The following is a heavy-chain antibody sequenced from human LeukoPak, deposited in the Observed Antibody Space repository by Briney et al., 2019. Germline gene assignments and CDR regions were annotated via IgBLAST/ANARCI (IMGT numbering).Heavy chain of an antibody. J-gene: IGHJ4*02. CDR3: ARDWAFDY. CDR2: ISSGISTI. CDR1: GFTFSSYS. Sequence: GGSLRLSCAASGFTFSSYSTNWVRQAPGKGLEWVSHISSGISTIHYVDSVKGRLTISRDNAKNSLYLQMNSLRVEDTAIYFCARDWAFDYWGQGTLVTVSS. V-gene: IGHV3-48*01. D-gene: IGHD7-27*01.